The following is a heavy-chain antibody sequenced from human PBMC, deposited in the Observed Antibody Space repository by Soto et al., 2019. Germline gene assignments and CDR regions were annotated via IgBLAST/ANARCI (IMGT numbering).Heavy chain of an antibody. Sequence: GGSLRLSCAASGFTFSDYYMSWIRQAPGKGLEWVSYISSSGSTIYYADSVKGRFTISRDNAKNSLYLQMNSLRAEDTAVYYCARDRKPTLWFGEFDAFDIWGQGTMVTVSS. J-gene: IGHJ3*02. V-gene: IGHV3-11*01. CDR3: ARDRKPTLWFGEFDAFDI. D-gene: IGHD3-10*01. CDR2: ISSSGSTI. CDR1: GFTFSDYY.